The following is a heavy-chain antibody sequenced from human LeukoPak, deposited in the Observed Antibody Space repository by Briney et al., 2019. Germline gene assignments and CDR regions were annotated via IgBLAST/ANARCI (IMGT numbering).Heavy chain of an antibody. V-gene: IGHV1-18*04. J-gene: IGHJ4*02. D-gene: IGHD2-21*01. CDR2: ISAYNGNT. CDR1: GYTFTGYY. CDR3: ARDRDDWDDY. Sequence: ASVKVSCKASGYTFTGYYMHWVRQAPGQGLEWMGWISAYNGNTNYAQKLQGRVTMTTDTSTSTAYMELRSLRSDDTAVYYCARDRDDWDDYWGQGTLVTVSS.